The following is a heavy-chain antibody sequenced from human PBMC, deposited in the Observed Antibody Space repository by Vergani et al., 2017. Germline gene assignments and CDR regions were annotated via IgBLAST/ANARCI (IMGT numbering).Heavy chain of an antibody. CDR2: ICHTEDT. Sequence: QVQLQESGPGLVKPPGTLSLTCAVSGDSISSNNCWTWVRQPPGKGLEWIGEICHTEDTKYSPSLKSRVTISIDTSTRQFSLNLRSVTAADTAVYYCAREGYCTNGVCFTLFDVWGQGALVTVSS. V-gene: IGHV4-4*03. CDR3: AREGYCTNGVCFTLFDV. D-gene: IGHD2-8*01. CDR1: GDSISSNNC. J-gene: IGHJ4*02.